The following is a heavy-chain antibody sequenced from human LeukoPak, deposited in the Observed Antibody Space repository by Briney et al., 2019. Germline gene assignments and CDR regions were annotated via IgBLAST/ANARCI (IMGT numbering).Heavy chain of an antibody. Sequence: PGGSLRLSCAASGFTFSTFTMNWVRQAPGKGLEWVSYISSSSSTVYYADSVTGRFTISRDNAKNSLYLQMNSLRAEDTAVYYCARDRGGDYGDLFDYWGQATLVTVSP. J-gene: IGHJ4*02. CDR1: GFTFSTFT. D-gene: IGHD4-17*01. CDR3: ARDRGGDYGDLFDY. V-gene: IGHV3-48*01. CDR2: ISSSSSTV.